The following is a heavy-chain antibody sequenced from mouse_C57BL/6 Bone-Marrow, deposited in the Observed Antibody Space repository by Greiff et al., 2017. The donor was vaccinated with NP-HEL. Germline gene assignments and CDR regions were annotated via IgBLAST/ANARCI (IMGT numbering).Heavy chain of an antibody. J-gene: IGHJ3*01. CDR1: GFTFSSYA. CDR2: ISSGGDYI. Sequence: EVQLVESGAGLVKPGGSLKLSCAASGFTFSSYAMSWVRQTPEKRLEWVAYISSGGDYIYYADTVKGRFTISRDNARNTLYLQMSSLKSEDTAMYYCTRDQDRDYYYGSSHGAWFAYWGQGTLVTVSA. D-gene: IGHD1-1*01. CDR3: TRDQDRDYYYGSSHGAWFAY. V-gene: IGHV5-9-1*02.